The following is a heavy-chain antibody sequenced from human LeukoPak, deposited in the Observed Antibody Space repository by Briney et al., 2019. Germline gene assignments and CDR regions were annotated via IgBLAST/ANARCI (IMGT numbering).Heavy chain of an antibody. V-gene: IGHV3-30-3*01. CDR3: ARDTSGSDAFDI. Sequence: GGSLRLSCAASGFTFSSYAMHWVRQAPGKGLEWVAVISYDGSNKYYADSVKGRFTISRDNSKNTLYLQMNSLRVEDTAVYYCARDTSGSDAFDIWGQGTMVTVSS. CDR2: ISYDGSNK. CDR1: GFTFSSYA. J-gene: IGHJ3*02. D-gene: IGHD3-10*01.